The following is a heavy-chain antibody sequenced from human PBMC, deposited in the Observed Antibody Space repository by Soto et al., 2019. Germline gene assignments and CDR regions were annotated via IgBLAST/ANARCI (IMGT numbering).Heavy chain of an antibody. Sequence: EVQLXESGGGLXXXGGSLRLSCAVSGFTFSNYNMNWVRQAPGXGLEXVSSIGRSGGYIYYADSVKGRXXXXXXXXXXXXXXXXXXXXXXDTAVYYCARGDHGGTSHWYLDLWGRGTLVTVSS. D-gene: IGHD3-10*01. CDR2: IGRSGGYI. V-gene: IGHV3-21*01. CDR3: ARGDHGGTSHWYLDL. CDR1: GFTFSNYN. J-gene: IGHJ2*01.